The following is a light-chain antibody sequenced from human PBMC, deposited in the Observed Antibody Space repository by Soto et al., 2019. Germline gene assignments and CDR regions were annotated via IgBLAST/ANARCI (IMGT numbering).Light chain of an antibody. CDR2: AAS. CDR1: QGISNY. V-gene: IGKV1-27*01. CDR3: QNYNGAPWT. J-gene: IGKJ1*01. Sequence: DIQMTRSPSSLSASVGDRVTITCRASQGISNYLVWYQQKPGKVPKLLIYAASTLQSVVPSRFSGSGSGTDFTLTISSLQPEDVATYYCQNYNGAPWTFGQGTKVEIK.